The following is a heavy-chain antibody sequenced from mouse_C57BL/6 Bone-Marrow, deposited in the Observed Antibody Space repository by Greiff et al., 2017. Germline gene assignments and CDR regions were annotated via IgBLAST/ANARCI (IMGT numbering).Heavy chain of an antibody. V-gene: IGHV5-4*01. CDR3: ARDYGSSYYVDY. D-gene: IGHD1-1*01. CDR2: ISDGGSYT. Sequence: EVMLVESGGGLVKPGGSLKLSCAASGFTFSSYAMSWVRQTPEKRLEWVATISDGGSYTYYPDNVQGRFTISRDNAKNNLYLQMSHLKSEDTAMYDCARDYGSSYYVDYWGQGTTLTVSS. CDR1: GFTFSSYA. J-gene: IGHJ2*01.